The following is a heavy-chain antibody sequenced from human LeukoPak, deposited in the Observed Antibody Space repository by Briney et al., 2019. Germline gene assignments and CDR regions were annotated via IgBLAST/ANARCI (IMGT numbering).Heavy chain of an antibody. Sequence: GGSLRLSCATSGFIFSNAWMSWVRQAPGTGLEWVGHSESKVDGGTPDYAAPVKGRFIISRDDSRSTLYLQMNSLKTEDTAVYYCTTHRDYSSGFNFDYWGQGALVTVSS. D-gene: IGHD6-19*01. CDR3: TTHRDYSSGFNFDY. CDR2: SESKVDGGTP. V-gene: IGHV3-15*04. J-gene: IGHJ4*02. CDR1: GFIFSNAW.